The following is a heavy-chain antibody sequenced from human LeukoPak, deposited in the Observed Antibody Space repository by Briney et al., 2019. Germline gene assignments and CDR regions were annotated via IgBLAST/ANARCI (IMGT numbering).Heavy chain of an antibody. CDR2: INPSGGST. J-gene: IGHJ4*02. D-gene: IGHD2-15*01. CDR3: ASLGFLGYCSGGSCSPTDY. Sequence: ASVKVSCKASGYTFTSYYMHWVRQAPGQGLEWMGIINPSGGSTSYAQKFQGRVTMTRDMSTSTVYMELSSLRSEDTAVYYCASLGFLGYCSGGSCSPTDYWGQGTLVTVSS. V-gene: IGHV1-46*01. CDR1: GYTFTSYY.